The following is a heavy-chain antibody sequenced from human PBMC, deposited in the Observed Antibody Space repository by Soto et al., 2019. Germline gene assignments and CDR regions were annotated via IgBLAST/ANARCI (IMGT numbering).Heavy chain of an antibody. D-gene: IGHD4-17*01. J-gene: IGHJ4*02. V-gene: IGHV4-39*01. Sequence: SETLSLTCSVSGYSVSSSDYYWAWIRQPPGKGLEWIGSMLYSGLTYYNPSLKSRVTISVDTSKNQFSLKLSSVTAADTAVYYCARRYTVTTSVDYWGQGTLVTVSS. CDR2: MLYSGLT. CDR1: GYSVSSSDYY. CDR3: ARRYTVTTSVDY.